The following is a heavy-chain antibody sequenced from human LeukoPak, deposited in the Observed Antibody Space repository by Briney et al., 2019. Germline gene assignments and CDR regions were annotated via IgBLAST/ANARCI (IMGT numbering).Heavy chain of an antibody. CDR3: ARGHLSGSYYFDY. CDR2: ISYDGSNK. J-gene: IGHJ4*02. CDR1: GFTFSSYA. V-gene: IGHV3-30-3*01. D-gene: IGHD1-26*01. Sequence: GGSLRLSCAASGFTFSSYAMHWVRQAPGKGLEWVAVISYDGSNKYYADSVKGRFTISRDNSKNTLYLQMNSLRAEDTAVYYCARGHLSGSYYFDYWGQGTLVTVSS.